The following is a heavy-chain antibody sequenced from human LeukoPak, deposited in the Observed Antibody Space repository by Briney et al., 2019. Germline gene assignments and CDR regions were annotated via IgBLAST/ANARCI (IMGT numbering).Heavy chain of an antibody. D-gene: IGHD2-15*01. V-gene: IGHV3-23*01. J-gene: IGHJ4*02. CDR1: GFTFSSYA. CDR3: AKPTRYCSGGSCSPNYFDY. Sequence: GGSLRLSCAASGFTFSSYAMSWVRQAPGKGLEWVSAISGSGGSTYYADSVKGRFTISRDNCKNTLYLQMNSLRAEDTAVYYCAKPTRYCSGGSCSPNYFDYWGQGTLVTVSS. CDR2: ISGSGGST.